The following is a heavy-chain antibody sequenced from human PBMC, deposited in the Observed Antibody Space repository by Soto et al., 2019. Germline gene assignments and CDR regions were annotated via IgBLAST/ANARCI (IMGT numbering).Heavy chain of an antibody. CDR2: ISAYNGNT. CDR1: GYTFTSYG. Sequence: QVQLVQSGAEVKKPGASVKVSCKASGYTFTSYGISWVRQAPGQGLEWMGWISAYNGNTNYAQKLQGRVTMPTDTSTSTAYMELRRLRSDDTAVYYCAGMITFGGVMESRNDYWGQGTLVTVSS. V-gene: IGHV1-18*01. CDR3: AGMITFGGVMESRNDY. J-gene: IGHJ4*02. D-gene: IGHD3-16*01.